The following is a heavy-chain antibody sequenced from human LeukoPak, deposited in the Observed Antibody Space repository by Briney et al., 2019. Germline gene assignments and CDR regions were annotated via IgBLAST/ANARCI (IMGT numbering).Heavy chain of an antibody. Sequence: PGGSLRLSCAASGFTFSTSVMSWVRQTPGKGLEWVSTISASGDSTNYADSVKGRFTISRDNSKNMLYLQLNTLRIEDTAVYYCAKGFGIWAQGFDPWGQGILVTVSS. J-gene: IGHJ5*02. CDR1: GFTFSTSV. D-gene: IGHD3-16*01. V-gene: IGHV3-23*01. CDR3: AKGFGIWAQGFDP. CDR2: ISASGDST.